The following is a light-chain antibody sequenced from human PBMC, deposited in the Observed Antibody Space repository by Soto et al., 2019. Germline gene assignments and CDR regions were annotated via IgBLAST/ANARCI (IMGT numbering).Light chain of an antibody. J-gene: IGLJ2*01. V-gene: IGLV2-14*03. Sequence: QSALTQPASVSGSPGQSITISCTGTSSDIGRYKFVSWFQQQPGKAPYLLMVGGKTPPSGVCNRLSGSKSSNTASLTSSGLQAEDEAIYFCSSSTNTNALVIFGGGTKVTVL. CDR1: SSDIGRYKF. CDR2: GGK. CDR3: SSSTNTNALVI.